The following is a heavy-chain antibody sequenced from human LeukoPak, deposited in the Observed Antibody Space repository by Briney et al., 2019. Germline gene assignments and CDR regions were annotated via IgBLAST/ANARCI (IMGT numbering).Heavy chain of an antibody. CDR3: ARVSPIYCSGGSCYYYYYYGMDV. CDR2: IFYSGNT. D-gene: IGHD2-15*01. V-gene: IGHV4-59*12. Sequence: SETLSLTCSVSGDSITTSYWNWIRQPPGQGLEWIGSIFYSGNTKYNPALQSRVTISVDTSKNQFSLKLSSVTAADTAVYYCARVSPIYCSGGSCYYYYYYGMDVWGQGTTVTVSS. CDR1: GDSITTSY. J-gene: IGHJ6*02.